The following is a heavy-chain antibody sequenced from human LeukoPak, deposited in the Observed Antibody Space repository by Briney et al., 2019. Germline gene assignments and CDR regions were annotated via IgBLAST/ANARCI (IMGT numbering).Heavy chain of an antibody. D-gene: IGHD4-23*01. J-gene: IGHJ4*02. Sequence: PSQTLSLTCTVSGGSISSGDYYWSWIRQPPGKGLEWIGYIYYSGRTYYNPSLKSRVTISVDTSKNQFSLKLSSVTAADTAVYYCARDLLNEGNHLDYWGQGTLVTVSS. V-gene: IGHV4-30-4*01. CDR2: IYYSGRT. CDR3: ARDLLNEGNHLDY. CDR1: GGSISSGDYY.